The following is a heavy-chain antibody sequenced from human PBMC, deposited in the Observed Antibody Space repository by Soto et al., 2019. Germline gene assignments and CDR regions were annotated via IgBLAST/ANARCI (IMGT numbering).Heavy chain of an antibody. J-gene: IGHJ4*02. D-gene: IGHD6-13*01. Sequence: SETLSLTCAVSGGSISSGGYSWSWIRQPPGKGLEWIGYIYHSGSTYYNPSLKSRVTISVDRSKNTLYLQMNSLRAEDTAVYYCAKENGYSSSWFEFDYWGQGTLVTVSS. CDR1: GGSISSGGYS. CDR3: AKENGYSSSWFEFDY. V-gene: IGHV4-30-2*01. CDR2: IYHSGST.